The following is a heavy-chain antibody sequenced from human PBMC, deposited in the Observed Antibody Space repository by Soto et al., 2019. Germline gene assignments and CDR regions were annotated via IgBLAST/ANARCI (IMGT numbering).Heavy chain of an antibody. D-gene: IGHD3-3*01. J-gene: IGHJ4*02. CDR3: ARDFAYFDS. Sequence: PSDTQSHTCTVSGGSFNSGSYSRSWIQQPPGXGLEXXXYXYXTXRXXXXPSLKSGVSISMDTSKKQFSLKLDSVNAADTAVYFCARDFAYFDSWGQGTLVTVSA. V-gene: IGHV4-61*01. CDR1: GGSFNSGSYS. CDR2: XYXTXRX.